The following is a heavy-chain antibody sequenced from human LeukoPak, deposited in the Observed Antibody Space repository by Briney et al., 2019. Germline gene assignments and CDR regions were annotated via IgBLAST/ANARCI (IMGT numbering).Heavy chain of an antibody. CDR1: GYTFTSYD. CDR2: MNPNSGNT. CDR3: ANLEDDSSGYHDY. J-gene: IGHJ4*02. D-gene: IGHD3-22*01. Sequence: GASVKVSCKASGYTFTSYDINWARQATGQGLEWMGWMNPNSGNTGYAQKFQGRVTMTRNTSISTAYMELSSLRSEDTAVYYCANLEDDSSGYHDYWGQGTLVTVSS. V-gene: IGHV1-8*01.